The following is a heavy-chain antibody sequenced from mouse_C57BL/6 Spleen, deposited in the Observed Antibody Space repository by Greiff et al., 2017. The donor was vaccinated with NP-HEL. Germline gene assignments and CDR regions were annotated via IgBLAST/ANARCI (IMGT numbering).Heavy chain of an antibody. Sequence: VQLHQSGAELVKPGASVKISCKASGYAFSSYWMNWVKQRPGKGLEWIGQIYPGDGDTNYNGKFKGKATLTADKSSSTAYMQLSSLTSEDSAVYFCANYYGSSYVGFAYWGQGTLVTVSA. D-gene: IGHD1-1*01. CDR3: ANYYGSSYVGFAY. V-gene: IGHV1-80*01. J-gene: IGHJ3*01. CDR2: IYPGDGDT. CDR1: GYAFSSYW.